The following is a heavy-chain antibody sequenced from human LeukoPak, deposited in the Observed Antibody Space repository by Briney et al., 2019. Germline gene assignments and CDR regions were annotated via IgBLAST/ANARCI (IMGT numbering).Heavy chain of an antibody. CDR1: GYTFTSYD. CDR3: ARANDKVRPIAATGVDV. Sequence: ASVKVSCKASGYTFTSYDINWVRQATGQGLEWMGWMSPNSGDTGYAQKFQGRVTMTRNTSISTAYMELSSLRSEDTAVYYCARANDKVRPIAATGVDVWGQGTTVTVSS. CDR2: MSPNSGDT. D-gene: IGHD6-13*01. V-gene: IGHV1-8*01. J-gene: IGHJ6*02.